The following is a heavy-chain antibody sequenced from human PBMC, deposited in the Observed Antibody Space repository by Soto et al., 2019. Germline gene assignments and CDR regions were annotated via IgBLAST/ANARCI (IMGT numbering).Heavy chain of an antibody. J-gene: IGHJ4*02. CDR1: GFTFSDYY. D-gene: IGHD4-17*01. Sequence: PGGSLRLSCATSGFTFSDYYMSWIRQAPGKGLEWVSYIGTRGNTKYYADSVRGRFTISRDNAKNSLYLQMNSLRADDTAVYYCARDGTEYYGEYYDYWGQGTRVTVSS. CDR2: IGTRGNTK. CDR3: ARDGTEYYGEYYDY. V-gene: IGHV3-11*01.